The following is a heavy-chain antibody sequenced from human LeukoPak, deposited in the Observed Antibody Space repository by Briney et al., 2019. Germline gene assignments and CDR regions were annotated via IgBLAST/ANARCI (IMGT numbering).Heavy chain of an antibody. D-gene: IGHD2-2*01. Sequence: GGSLRLSCAASGFTFSSYWMHWVRQAPGKGLVWVSRIITDGSSTSYADSVKGRFTISRDNAKNTLYLQMNSLRAEDTAVYYCARAGVVVVPAANLPPRYWGQGTLVTVSS. CDR3: ARAGVVVVPAANLPPRY. J-gene: IGHJ4*02. CDR2: IITDGSST. V-gene: IGHV3-74*01. CDR1: GFTFSSYW.